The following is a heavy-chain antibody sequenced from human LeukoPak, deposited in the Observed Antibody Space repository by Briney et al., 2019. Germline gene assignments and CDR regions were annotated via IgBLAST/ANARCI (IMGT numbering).Heavy chain of an antibody. CDR2: INHSGST. D-gene: IGHD2-2*01. Sequence: PSETLSLTCAVYGGSFSGYYWSWIRQPPGKGLEWIGEINHSGSTNYNPSLKSRVTISVDTSKNQFSLKLSSVTAADTAVYYCARATMGGYCSSTSCQSFDYWGQGTLVTVSS. CDR3: ARATMGGYCSSTSCQSFDY. V-gene: IGHV4-34*01. CDR1: GGSFSGYY. J-gene: IGHJ4*02.